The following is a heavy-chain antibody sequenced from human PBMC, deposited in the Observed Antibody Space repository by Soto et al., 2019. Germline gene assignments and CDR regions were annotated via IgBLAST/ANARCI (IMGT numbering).Heavy chain of an antibody. V-gene: IGHV4-34*01. CDR2: INHSGST. Sequence: PSETLSLTCAVYGGSFSGYYWNWIRQPPGKGLEWIGEINHSGSTNYNPSLKSRVTLSVDTSKNQFSLKLSSVTAADTAVYYCARGLRTNGSFFRVWGQGTLAPVSS. D-gene: IGHD2-8*01. J-gene: IGHJ4*02. CDR3: ARGLRTNGSFFRV. CDR1: GGSFSGYY.